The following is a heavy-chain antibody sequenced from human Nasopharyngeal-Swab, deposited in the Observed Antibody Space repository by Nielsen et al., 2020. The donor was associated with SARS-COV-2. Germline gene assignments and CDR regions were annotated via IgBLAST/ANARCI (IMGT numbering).Heavy chain of an antibody. CDR2: ISSSSYI. J-gene: IGHJ6*02. CDR1: GFTFSSYS. CDR3: ARDVSSGWFGYGMDV. D-gene: IGHD6-19*01. V-gene: IGHV3-21*01. Sequence: GESLKISCAASGFTFSSYSMNWVRQAPGKGLEWVSSISSSSYIYYADSVKGRFTISRDNAKNSLYLQMNSLRAEDTAVYYCARDVSSGWFGYGMDVWGQGTTVSVSS.